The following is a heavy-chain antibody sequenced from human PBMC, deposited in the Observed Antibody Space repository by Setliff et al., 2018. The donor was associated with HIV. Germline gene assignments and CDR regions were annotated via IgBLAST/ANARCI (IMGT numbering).Heavy chain of an antibody. CDR2: IYASGKT. D-gene: IGHD3-3*01. V-gene: IGHV4-4*07. CDR1: GGSISTYY. Sequence: SETLSLTCTVSGGSISTYYWSWIRQSGGKGLEWIGLIYASGKTTFNPSLKSRVRMSVDTSKNQFSLKLTSVTASDTAVYYCARGNNDLESFDYWGQGALVTVSS. CDR3: ARGNNDLESFDY. J-gene: IGHJ4*02.